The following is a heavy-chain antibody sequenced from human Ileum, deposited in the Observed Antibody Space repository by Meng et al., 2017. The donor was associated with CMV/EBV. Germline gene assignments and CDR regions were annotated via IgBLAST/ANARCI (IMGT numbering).Heavy chain of an antibody. V-gene: IGHV3-72*01. CDR2: TRDKANRYTT. CDR1: GFIFSDHY. J-gene: IGHJ4*02. D-gene: IGHD2-2*01. Sequence: GGSLRLSCAASGFIFSDHYMDWVRQAPGKGLEWFARTRDKANRYTTEYAASVKGRFTISRDDSKNSLYLQMNNLKAEDTAVYYCSRRPRPGPCSSTTCSGLYWGQGTLVTVSS. CDR3: SRRPRPGPCSSTTCSGLY.